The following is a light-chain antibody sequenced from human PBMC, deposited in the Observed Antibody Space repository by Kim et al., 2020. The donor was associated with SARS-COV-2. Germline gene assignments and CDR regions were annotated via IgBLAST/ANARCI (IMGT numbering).Light chain of an antibody. CDR1: QSVNSTY. J-gene: IGKJ2*01. Sequence: LSPGERATLSCRASQSVNSTYLAWYQQKPGQTPSLLIYAASSRATGIPDRFSGSGSGTDFALTISRLEPEDFAVYYCQQYFNSPYTFGQGTKLEI. CDR2: AAS. CDR3: QQYFNSPYT. V-gene: IGKV3-20*01.